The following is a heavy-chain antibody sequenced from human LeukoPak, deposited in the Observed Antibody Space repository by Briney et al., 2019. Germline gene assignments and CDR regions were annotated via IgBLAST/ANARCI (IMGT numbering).Heavy chain of an antibody. CDR3: ARGRYSGATYYFDY. CDR2: IKEDGSET. V-gene: IGHV3-7*03. CDR1: GFTFSTSW. Sequence: AGGSLRLSCAASGFTFSTSWMSWVRQVPGKGLEWVANIKEDGSETYYVDSVKGRFTISRDNAKNSLYLQMNSLRAEDTAMYYCARGRYSGATYYFDYWGQGTLVTVSS. J-gene: IGHJ4*02. D-gene: IGHD5-12*01.